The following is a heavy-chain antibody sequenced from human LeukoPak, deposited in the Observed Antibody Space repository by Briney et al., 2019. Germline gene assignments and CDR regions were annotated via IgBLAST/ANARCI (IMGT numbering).Heavy chain of an antibody. V-gene: IGHV3-21*01. Sequence: GGSLRLSCAASGFTFSSYSMNWVRQAPGKGLEWVSSISSSSSYIYYADSVKGRFTISRDSAKNSLYLQMNSLRAEDTAVYYCARDRITGTPSPRPNWFDPWGQGTLVTVSS. J-gene: IGHJ5*02. CDR2: ISSSSSYI. CDR3: ARDRITGTPSPRPNWFDP. D-gene: IGHD1-20*01. CDR1: GFTFSSYS.